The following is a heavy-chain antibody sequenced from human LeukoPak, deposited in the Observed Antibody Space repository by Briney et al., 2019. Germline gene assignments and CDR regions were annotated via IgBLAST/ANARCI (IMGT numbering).Heavy chain of an antibody. CDR3: ARIRDDGSGLFVS. CDR1: GFSLSTYGIR. CDR2: IDSDNDE. D-gene: IGHD3-22*01. Sequence: SGPALVKPTQTLTLTCTFSGFSLSTYGIRVNWIRQPPGKALEGLAHIDSDNDEFSSPALKTRITISKNPTKNHADLTTTNMDPVDTGTYCCARIRDDGSGLFVSWVQARLVT. J-gene: IGHJ5*01. V-gene: IGHV2-70*04.